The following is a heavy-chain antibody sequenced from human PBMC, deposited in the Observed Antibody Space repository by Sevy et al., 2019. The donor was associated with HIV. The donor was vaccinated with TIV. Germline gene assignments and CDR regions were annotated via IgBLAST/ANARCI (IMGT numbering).Heavy chain of an antibody. CDR2: INPNSGGT. CDR3: ARAGGVAHYYYYYGMDV. V-gene: IGHV1-2*02. Sequence: ASVKVSCKASGYTFTGYYMHWVRQAPGQGLEWMGWINPNSGGTNYAQKFQGRVTMTRDTSISTAYMELGRLRSDDTAVYYCARAGGVAHYYYYYGMDVWGQGTTVTASS. CDR1: GYTFTGYY. D-gene: IGHD2-15*01. J-gene: IGHJ6*02.